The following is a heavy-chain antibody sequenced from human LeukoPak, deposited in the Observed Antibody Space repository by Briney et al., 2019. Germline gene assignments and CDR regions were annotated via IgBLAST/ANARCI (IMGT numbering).Heavy chain of an antibody. D-gene: IGHD4-11*01. Sequence: ASVKVSCKASGYTFTGYYMHWVRQAPGQGLEWMGWINPNSGGTNYAQKFQGRVTMTRDTSISTAYMELSRLRSDDTAVYYCARDYSNYNYYYMDVWGKGTTVTVSS. CDR1: GYTFTGYY. CDR2: INPNSGGT. J-gene: IGHJ6*03. V-gene: IGHV1-2*02. CDR3: ARDYSNYNYYYMDV.